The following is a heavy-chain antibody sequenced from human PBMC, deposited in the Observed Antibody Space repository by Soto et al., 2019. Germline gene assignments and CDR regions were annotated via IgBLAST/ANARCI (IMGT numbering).Heavy chain of an antibody. J-gene: IGHJ6*02. D-gene: IGHD1-26*01. V-gene: IGHV1-24*01. CDR3: ATGWWELIRDYYGMDV. Sequence: ASVKVSCKVSGYTLTELSMHWVRQAPGKGLEWMGGFDPEDGETIYAQKFQGRVTMTEDTSTDTAYMELSSLRSEDTAVYYCATGWWELIRDYYGMDVWGPATMVTVSS. CDR2: FDPEDGET. CDR1: GYTLTELS.